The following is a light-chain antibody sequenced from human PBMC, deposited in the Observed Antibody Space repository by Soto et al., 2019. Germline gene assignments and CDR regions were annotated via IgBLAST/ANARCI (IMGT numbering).Light chain of an antibody. CDR2: GAS. CDR3: QQYDNWPQT. V-gene: IGKV3-15*01. J-gene: IGKJ1*01. CDR1: QSISSN. Sequence: EIVMTQSPATLSVYPGDWATLSCRASQSISSNLAWYQQKPGQGPRLLIYGASTRATGIPARFSGSGSGTEFTLTISSLQSEDFAVYHCQQYDNWPQTFGQGTKVDIK.